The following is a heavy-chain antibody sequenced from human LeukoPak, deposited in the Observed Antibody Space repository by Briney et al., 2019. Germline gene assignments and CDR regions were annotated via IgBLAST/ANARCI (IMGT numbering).Heavy chain of an antibody. V-gene: IGHV4-39*01. CDR3: ASVRRGFGESSKYYAYYYMGV. Sequence: PSETLSLTCTVSGGSISSSSYLWGWIRQPPGKGLEWIGNIYYSGSTYYNPSLKSRVTISLDTSENQFSLKLSSVTPADTAVYYCASVRRGFGESSKYYAYYYMGVWGKGTTVTISS. CDR2: IYYSGST. J-gene: IGHJ6*03. CDR1: GGSISSSSYL. D-gene: IGHD3-10*01.